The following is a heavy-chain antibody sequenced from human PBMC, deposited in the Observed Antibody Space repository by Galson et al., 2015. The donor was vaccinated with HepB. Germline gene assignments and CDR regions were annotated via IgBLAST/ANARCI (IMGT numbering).Heavy chain of an antibody. V-gene: IGHV1-2*02. CDR2: INPNSGGT. CDR3: ASPRRDGYNSLDYDC. D-gene: IGHD5-24*01. CDR1: GYTFTGYY. Sequence: SVKVSCKASGYTFTGYYIHWLRQAPGQGLEWMGWINPNSGGTNYAQKLQGRVTMARDTSITTAYMELNRLRSDDTAVYYCASPRRDGYNSLDYDCWGQGTLVTVSS. J-gene: IGHJ4*02.